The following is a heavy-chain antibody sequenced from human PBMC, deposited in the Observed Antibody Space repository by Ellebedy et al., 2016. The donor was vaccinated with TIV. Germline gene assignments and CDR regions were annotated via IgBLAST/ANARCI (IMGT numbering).Heavy chain of an antibody. D-gene: IGHD1-1*01. J-gene: IGHJ4*02. Sequence: GESLKISCVASGFTFSNYNMNWVRQSPGKGLEWVSSIRSTGSDKYYAESVKGRFTISRDNAQDPLFLQMNSLRAEDTAVYYCARDQGWTGGATTRFDYWGQGTLVTVSS. CDR2: IRSTGSDK. CDR3: ARDQGWTGGATTRFDY. V-gene: IGHV3-21*06. CDR1: GFTFSNYN.